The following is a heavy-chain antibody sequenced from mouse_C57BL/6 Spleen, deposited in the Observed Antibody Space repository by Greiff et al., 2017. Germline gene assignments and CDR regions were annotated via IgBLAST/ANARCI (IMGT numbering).Heavy chain of an antibody. J-gene: IGHJ2*01. V-gene: IGHV1-64*01. CDR3: ASNDYDDYFDG. D-gene: IGHD2-4*01. CDR1: GYTFTSYW. Sequence: QVQLQQSGAELVKPGASVKLSCKASGYTFTSYWMHWVKQRPGQGLEWIGMIHPNSGSTNYNEKFKSKATLTVDKSSSTAYMQLSSLTSEDSAVYYCASNDYDDYFDGWGQGTTLTVAS. CDR2: IHPNSGST.